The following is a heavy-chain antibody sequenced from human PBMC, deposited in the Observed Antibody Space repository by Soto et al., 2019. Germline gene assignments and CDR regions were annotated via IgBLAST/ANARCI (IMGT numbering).Heavy chain of an antibody. CDR1: GGSISSYY. CDR2: IYYSGST. V-gene: IGHV4-59*01. Sequence: SETLSLTCTVSGGSISSYYWSWIRQPPGKGLEWIGNIYYSGSTNYNPSLKSRVTISVDTSKNQFSLKLSSVTAADTAVYYCASQTANFYGSGSYHLPFDYWGQGTLVTVSS. J-gene: IGHJ4*02. CDR3: ASQTANFYGSGSYHLPFDY. D-gene: IGHD3-10*01.